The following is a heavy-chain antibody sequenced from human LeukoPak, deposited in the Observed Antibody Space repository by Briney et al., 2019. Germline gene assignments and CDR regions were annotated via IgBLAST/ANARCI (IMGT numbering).Heavy chain of an antibody. Sequence: PSETLSLTCAVYGGSFSGYHWSWIRQPPGKGLEWIGEINHSGSTNYNPSLKSRVTISVDTSKNQFSLKLSSVTAADTAVYYCARVGYYDSSGYFDYWGQGTLVTVSS. CDR1: GGSFSGYH. J-gene: IGHJ4*02. D-gene: IGHD3-22*01. V-gene: IGHV4-34*01. CDR2: INHSGST. CDR3: ARVGYYDSSGYFDY.